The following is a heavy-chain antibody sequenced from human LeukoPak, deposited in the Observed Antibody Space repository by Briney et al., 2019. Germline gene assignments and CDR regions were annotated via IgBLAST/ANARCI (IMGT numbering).Heavy chain of an antibody. J-gene: IGHJ4*02. D-gene: IGHD6-13*01. Sequence: ASVKVSCKASGYTFTSYYMHWVRQAPGQGLEWMGWINPNSGGTNYAQKFQGRVTMTRDTSISTAYMELSRLRSDDTAVYYCARSGAAASMFTIHNWGQGTLVTVSS. CDR3: ARSGAAASMFTIHN. CDR2: INPNSGGT. CDR1: GYTFTSYY. V-gene: IGHV1-2*02.